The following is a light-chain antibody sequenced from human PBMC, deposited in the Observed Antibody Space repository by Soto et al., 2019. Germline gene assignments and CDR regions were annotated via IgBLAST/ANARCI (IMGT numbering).Light chain of an antibody. CDR2: GAT. V-gene: IGKV3-15*01. J-gene: IGKJ4*01. Sequence: EIVLTQSPANLSVSPGERATLSCRASQSVRSNLAWYQQTPGQAPRLLIFGATTRATNISARFTGSGSGTEFTLTISSLQSEDFAVYYCQQYVNWPPLTSGGGNKVESK. CDR1: QSVRSN. CDR3: QQYVNWPPLT.